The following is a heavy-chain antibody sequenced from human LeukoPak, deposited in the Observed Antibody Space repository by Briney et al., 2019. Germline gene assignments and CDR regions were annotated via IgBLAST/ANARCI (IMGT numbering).Heavy chain of an antibody. D-gene: IGHD3-22*01. CDR1: GGSFSGYY. J-gene: IGHJ6*03. V-gene: IGHV4-34*01. Sequence: SETLSLTCAVYGGSFSGYYWSWIRQPPGKGLEWIGEINHSGSANYNPSLKSRVTISVDTSKNQFSLKLSSVTAADTAVYYCARSDYYDSYFYYYYMDVWGKGTTVTVSS. CDR2: INHSGSA. CDR3: ARSDYYDSYFYYYYMDV.